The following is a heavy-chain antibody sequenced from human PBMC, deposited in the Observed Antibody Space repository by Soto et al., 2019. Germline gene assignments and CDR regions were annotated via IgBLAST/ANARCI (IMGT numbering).Heavy chain of an antibody. Sequence: QVQLQESGPGLVKPSETLSLTCTVSGDSISSYYWSWIRQPPGKGLEWIGYIYYSGSTNYNPSLKSRVTISVDTSKNQCSLKLSSVTAADTAVYYCASSRGGYFDYWGRGTLVTVSS. CDR3: ASSRGGYFDY. CDR1: GDSISSYY. CDR2: IYYSGST. D-gene: IGHD3-10*01. V-gene: IGHV4-59*01. J-gene: IGHJ4*02.